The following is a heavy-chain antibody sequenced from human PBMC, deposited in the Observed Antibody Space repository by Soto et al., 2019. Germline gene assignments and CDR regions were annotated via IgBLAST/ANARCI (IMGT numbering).Heavy chain of an antibody. CDR2: INAGNGNT. CDR1: GYTFTSYA. CDR3: ARGLNGYLHYFDY. V-gene: IGHV1-3*01. Sequence: ASVKVSCKASGYTFTSYAMHWVRQAPGQRLEWMGWINAGNGNTKYSQKFQGRVTITRDTSASTAYMELSSLRSEDTAVYYCARGLNGYLHYFDYWGQGTLVTLSS. J-gene: IGHJ4*02. D-gene: IGHD5-18*01.